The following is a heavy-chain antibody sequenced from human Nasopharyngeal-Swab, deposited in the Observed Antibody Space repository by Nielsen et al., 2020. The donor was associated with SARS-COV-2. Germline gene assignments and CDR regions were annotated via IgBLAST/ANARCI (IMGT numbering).Heavy chain of an antibody. CDR2: MNPNSGNT. J-gene: IGHJ5*02. Sequence: ASVKVSCKASGYTFTSYDINWVRQATGQGLEWMGWMNPNSGNTGYAQKFQGRVTMTRNTSISTAYMELSSLRSEDTAVYYCARGLISRCGGDCYSGWFDPWGQGTLVTVSS. D-gene: IGHD2-21*02. V-gene: IGHV1-8*01. CDR3: ARGLISRCGGDCYSGWFDP. CDR1: GYTFTSYD.